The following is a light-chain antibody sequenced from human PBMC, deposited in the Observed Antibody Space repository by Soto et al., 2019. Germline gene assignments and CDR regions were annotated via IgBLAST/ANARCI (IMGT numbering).Light chain of an antibody. J-gene: IGKJ1*01. Sequence: DIQMTQSPSSLSAFVGDRVTITFRASQSISNYLHWYQQKPGKAPKLLIFAASSLQSGVPSRFSGSGSGTDFALTISSLQPEDFATYYCQQGYNIPRTFGQGTK. V-gene: IGKV1-39*01. CDR2: AAS. CDR1: QSISNY. CDR3: QQGYNIPRT.